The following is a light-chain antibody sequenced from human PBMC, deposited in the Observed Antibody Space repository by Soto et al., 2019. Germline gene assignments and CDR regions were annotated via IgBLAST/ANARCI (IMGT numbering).Light chain of an antibody. J-gene: IGKJ1*01. V-gene: IGKV3-15*01. Sequence: EVVMTQSPATLSVSPGERVTLSCRASQSINAHLAWYQQKPGQAPRLLIHGASTRATGIPARFSGSGFGIEFILPISSRHSEDFAIYYCQQYNLWIWTFRQGTKVEIK. CDR2: GAS. CDR1: QSINAH. CDR3: QQYNLWIWT.